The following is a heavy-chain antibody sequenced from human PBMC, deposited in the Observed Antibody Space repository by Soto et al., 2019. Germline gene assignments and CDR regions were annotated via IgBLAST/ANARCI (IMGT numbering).Heavy chain of an antibody. D-gene: IGHD6-13*01. CDR3: AKVTKRAAAGRYEYYKYGMDV. J-gene: IGHJ6*01. Sequence: EVHLLESGGALEHPGGSLRLSCAASGFAFSTYAMTWVRQAPGKGLAWVSVISGSGGSSYYAASVKGRFTISRDNSKNTLYLQMNGLSDEATALYYCAKVTKRAAAGRYEYYKYGMDVWGQGTTVTVSS. CDR1: GFAFSTYA. V-gene: IGHV3-23*01. CDR2: ISGSGGSS.